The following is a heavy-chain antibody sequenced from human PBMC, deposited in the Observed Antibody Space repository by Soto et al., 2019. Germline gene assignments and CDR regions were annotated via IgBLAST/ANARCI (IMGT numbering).Heavy chain of an antibody. J-gene: IGHJ6*02. Sequence: QVQLVQSGAEVKKPGSSVKVSCKASGGTFSSYTISWVRQAPGQGLEWMGRIIPILGIANYAQKFQGRVTITADKSTSTAYMELSSLRSEDTAVYYCARDVVDIVAAESRHSYGMDVWGQGTTVTVSS. V-gene: IGHV1-69*02. CDR1: GGTFSSYT. CDR3: ARDVVDIVAAESRHSYGMDV. CDR2: IIPILGIA. D-gene: IGHD5-12*01.